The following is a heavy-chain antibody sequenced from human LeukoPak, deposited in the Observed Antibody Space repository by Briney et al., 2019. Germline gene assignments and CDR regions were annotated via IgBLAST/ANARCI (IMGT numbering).Heavy chain of an antibody. CDR2: INSDGSNT. CDR1: GFTFSNYW. J-gene: IGHJ4*02. CDR3: AKGLLWLLDY. Sequence: GGSLRLSCEASGFTFSNYWMHWVRQAPGKGLVWVSRINSDGSNTIYADSVKGRFTISRDNSKNTLYLQMNSLRAEDTAVYYCAKGLLWLLDYWGQGTLVTVSS. D-gene: IGHD3-10*01. V-gene: IGHV3-74*01.